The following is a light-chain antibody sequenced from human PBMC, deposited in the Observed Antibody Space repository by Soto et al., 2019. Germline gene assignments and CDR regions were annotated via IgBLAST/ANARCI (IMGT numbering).Light chain of an antibody. V-gene: IGKV1-5*03. CDR2: KAS. CDR1: QSISAW. J-gene: IGKJ1*01. Sequence: DIQMTQSPSTLSASVGDRVSINCRASQSISAWLAWYQQKPGKAPRLLIYKASTLEIGVPSRFSGSGSGTEFTFTISSLQPDDVATYYCQQYNDYSWTFGQGTKVEIK. CDR3: QQYNDYSWT.